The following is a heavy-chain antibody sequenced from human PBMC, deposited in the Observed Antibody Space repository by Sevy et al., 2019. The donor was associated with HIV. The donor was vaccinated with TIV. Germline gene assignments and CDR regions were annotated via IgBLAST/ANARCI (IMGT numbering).Heavy chain of an antibody. CDR1: GGSISSYY. Sequence: SETLSLTCTVSGGSISSYYWSWIRQPPGKGLEWVGYIYYSGSTNSNPSLKSRVTISVDTSKNQFSLKLSFVTAADTAVYYCARSRYSSSGYAYNWFDPWGQGTLVTVSS. V-gene: IGHV4-59*01. CDR2: IYYSGST. D-gene: IGHD6-13*01. CDR3: ARSRYSSSGYAYNWFDP. J-gene: IGHJ5*02.